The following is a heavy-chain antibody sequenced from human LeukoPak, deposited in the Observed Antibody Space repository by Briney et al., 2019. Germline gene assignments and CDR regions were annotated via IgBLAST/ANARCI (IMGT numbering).Heavy chain of an antibody. CDR3: AKDIGTSSWYYYYGMDV. CDR1: GFTFSSYA. Sequence: PGGSLRLSCAASGFTFSSYAMSWVRQAPGKGLEWVSAISGSGGSTYYADSVKGRFTISRDNSKNTLYLQMNSLRPEDTALYYCAKDIGTSSWYYYYGMDVWGQGTTVTVSS. V-gene: IGHV3-23*01. J-gene: IGHJ6*02. D-gene: IGHD6-13*01. CDR2: ISGSGGST.